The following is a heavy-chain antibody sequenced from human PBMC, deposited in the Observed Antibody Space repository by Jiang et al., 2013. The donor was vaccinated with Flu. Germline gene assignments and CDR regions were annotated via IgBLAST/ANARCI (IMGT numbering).Heavy chain of an antibody. CDR3: AISLKYSYGSFDY. CDR2: ISGSGGST. CDR1: GFTFSSYA. Sequence: RLSCAASGFTFSSYAMSWVRQAPGKGLEWVSAISGSGGSTYYADSVKGRFTISRDNSKNTLYLQMNSLRAEDTAVYYCAISLKYSYGSFDYWGQGTLVTVSS. D-gene: IGHD5-18*01. V-gene: IGHV3-23*01. J-gene: IGHJ4*02.